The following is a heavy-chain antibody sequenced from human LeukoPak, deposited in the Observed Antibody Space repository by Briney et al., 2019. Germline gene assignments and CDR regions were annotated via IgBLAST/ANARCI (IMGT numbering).Heavy chain of an antibody. D-gene: IGHD2-15*01. CDR1: GFTFSSYG. V-gene: IGHV3-48*01. Sequence: PGGSLRLSCAASGFTFSSYGMNWVRQAPGKGLEWVSYISSSGSTIYYADSVKGRFTISRDNSKNTLYLQMNSLRAEDTAVYYCARDRAAATLDYWGQGTLVTVSS. J-gene: IGHJ4*02. CDR2: ISSSGSTI. CDR3: ARDRAAATLDY.